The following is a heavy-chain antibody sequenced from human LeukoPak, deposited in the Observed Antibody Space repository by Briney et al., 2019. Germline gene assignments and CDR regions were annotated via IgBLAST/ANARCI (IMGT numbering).Heavy chain of an antibody. J-gene: IGHJ4*02. V-gene: IGHV1-8*01. D-gene: IGHD3-3*01. Sequence: ASVKVSCKASGYTFTSYDINWVRQATGQGLEWMGWMNPNSDNTGYAQKFQGRVTMTRNTSISTAYMELSSLRSEDTAVYYCARGLYDFWSGYYTPSLSGFDYWGQGTLVTVSS. CDR1: GYTFTSYD. CDR2: MNPNSDNT. CDR3: ARGLYDFWSGYYTPSLSGFDY.